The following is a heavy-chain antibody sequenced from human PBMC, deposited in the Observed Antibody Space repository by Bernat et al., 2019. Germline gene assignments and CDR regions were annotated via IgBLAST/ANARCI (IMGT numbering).Heavy chain of an antibody. CDR3: ARSYYYGSGSYSYDAFDI. Sequence: QVQLVQSGAEVKKPRSSVKVSCKASGGTFSSYTISWVRQAPGQGLEWMGRIIPILGIANYAQKFQGRVTITADKSTSTAYMELSSLRSEDTAVYYCARSYYYGSGSYSYDAFDIWGQGTMVTVSS. CDR2: IIPILGIA. V-gene: IGHV1-69*02. D-gene: IGHD3-10*01. CDR1: GGTFSSYT. J-gene: IGHJ3*02.